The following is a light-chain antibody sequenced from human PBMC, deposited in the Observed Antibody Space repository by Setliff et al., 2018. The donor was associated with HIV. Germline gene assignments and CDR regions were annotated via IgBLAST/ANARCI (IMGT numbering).Light chain of an antibody. J-gene: IGLJ1*01. CDR2: STN. CDR1: SSNIGVNS. V-gene: IGLV1-44*01. Sequence: QSVLTQPPSASGTPGRRVTISCSGSSSNIGVNSVTWYQQFPGTAPKLLMYSTNQRPSGVADRFSGSKSGTSASLAISGLQSEDEADYYCAAWDDSLSEPFYVFGTGTKVTVL. CDR3: AAWDDSLSEPFYV.